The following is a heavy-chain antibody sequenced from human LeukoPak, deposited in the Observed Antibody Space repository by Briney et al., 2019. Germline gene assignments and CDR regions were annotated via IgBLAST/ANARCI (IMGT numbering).Heavy chain of an antibody. CDR3: ARAGAYDSGSYPPRRP. V-gene: IGHV1-18*01. Sequence: ASVKVSCKASGYTFTSYGISWVRQAPGQGLEWMGWISTYNGDTNYAQKLQGRVTMTTDTSTSTAYMELRSLRSDDTAVYYCARAGAYDSGSYPPRRPWGQGTLVTVSS. D-gene: IGHD3-10*01. CDR2: ISTYNGDT. J-gene: IGHJ5*02. CDR1: GYTFTSYG.